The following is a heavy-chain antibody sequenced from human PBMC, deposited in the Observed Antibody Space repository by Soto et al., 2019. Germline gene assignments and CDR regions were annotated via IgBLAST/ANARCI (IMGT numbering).Heavy chain of an antibody. J-gene: IGHJ2*01. CDR2: IYHSGVT. D-gene: IGHD4-17*01. Sequence: SETLSLTCIFSGDSSSTSTYSWSWLRQPPGKALEWVGFIYHSGVTSYNPSLKSRVSISLDMSNNQCTLNLRSMTAADTAFYYCARGPSVTTVYWHFDLWGRGTLVTAPQ. CDR3: ARGPSVTTVYWHFDL. V-gene: IGHV4-30-2*01. CDR1: GDSSSTSTYS.